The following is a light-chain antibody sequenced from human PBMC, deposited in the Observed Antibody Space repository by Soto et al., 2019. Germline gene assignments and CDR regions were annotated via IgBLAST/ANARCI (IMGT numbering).Light chain of an antibody. J-gene: IGLJ2*01. V-gene: IGLV2-14*03. Sequence: QSVLTQPASVSGSPGQSITISCTGTASDVGAYDYVSWFQQHPGKAPKIIIFDVSNRPSGVSSRFSGSKSGNTASLTISGLQAEDEADYYCSSYAGGTTVFGGGTQLTVL. CDR1: ASDVGAYDY. CDR3: SSYAGGTTV. CDR2: DVS.